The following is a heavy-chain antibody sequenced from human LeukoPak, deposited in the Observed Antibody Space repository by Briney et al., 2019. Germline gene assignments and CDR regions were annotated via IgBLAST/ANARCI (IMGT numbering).Heavy chain of an antibody. CDR1: GGSISSYY. CDR3: ARGGGSSWYTAAFDI. Sequence: SEILSLTCTVSGGSISSYYWSWIRQPPGKGLEWIGYIYYSGSTNYNPSLKSRVTISVDTSKNQFSLKLSSVTAADTAVYYCARGGGSSWYTAAFDIWGQGTMVTVSS. D-gene: IGHD6-13*01. V-gene: IGHV4-59*01. CDR2: IYYSGST. J-gene: IGHJ3*02.